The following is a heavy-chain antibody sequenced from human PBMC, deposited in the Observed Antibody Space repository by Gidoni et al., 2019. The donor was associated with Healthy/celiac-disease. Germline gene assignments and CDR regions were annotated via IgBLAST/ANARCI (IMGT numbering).Heavy chain of an antibody. CDR2: IYYSGST. J-gene: IGHJ4*02. CDR1: VGSISSSSYY. CDR3: ARRRIAAPRYYFDY. V-gene: IGHV4-39*01. Sequence: QLQLQESGPGLVKPSETLSLTCTVSVGSISSSSYYWGWIRQPPGKGLEWIGSIYYSGSTYYNPSLKSRVTISVDTSKNQFSLKLSSVTAADTAVYYCARRRIAAPRYYFDYWGQGTLVTVSS. D-gene: IGHD6-6*01.